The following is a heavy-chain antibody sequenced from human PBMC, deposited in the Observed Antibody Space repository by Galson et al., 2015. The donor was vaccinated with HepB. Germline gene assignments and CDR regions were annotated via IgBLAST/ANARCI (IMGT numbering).Heavy chain of an antibody. D-gene: IGHD5-24*01. V-gene: IGHV3-30-3*02. CDR3: ASLETRGMTTMPFDY. J-gene: IGHJ4*02. CDR2: ISYDGINK. Sequence: SLRLSCAASGFTFSNYVFHWVRQAPGKGLEWVALISYDGINKYYADSLKGRFTISRDKSKNTLFLQMNNMRGEDTALYYCASLETRGMTTMPFDYWGQGTLVTVSS. CDR1: GFTFSNYV.